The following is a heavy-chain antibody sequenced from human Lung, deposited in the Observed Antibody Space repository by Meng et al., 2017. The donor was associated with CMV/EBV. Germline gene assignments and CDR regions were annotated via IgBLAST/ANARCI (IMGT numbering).Heavy chain of an antibody. CDR2: IIPIFGTA. CDR3: ARVTIFGAYGMDV. Sequence: SVKVSCKASGGTFSSYAISWVRQAPGQGLEWMGGIIPIFGTASYAQKFQGRVTITTDESTSTAYMELSSLRSEDTAVYYCARVTIFGAYGMDVWGQGTTVTVSS. V-gene: IGHV1-69*05. D-gene: IGHD3-3*01. J-gene: IGHJ6*02. CDR1: GGTFSSYA.